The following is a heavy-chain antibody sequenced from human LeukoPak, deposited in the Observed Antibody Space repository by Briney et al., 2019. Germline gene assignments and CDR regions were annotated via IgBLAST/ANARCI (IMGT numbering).Heavy chain of an antibody. CDR3: AGRYDSSGYPLH. Sequence: GGTLRLSCAASGFTFSSYGMSWVRQAPGKGLEWVSAISGSGGTTYYADSIKGRFTISRDNSKNTLYLQMNSLRAEDTAVYYCAGRYDSSGYPLHWGQGTLVTVSS. J-gene: IGHJ4*02. CDR2: ISGSGGTT. CDR1: GFTFSSYG. V-gene: IGHV3-23*01. D-gene: IGHD3-22*01.